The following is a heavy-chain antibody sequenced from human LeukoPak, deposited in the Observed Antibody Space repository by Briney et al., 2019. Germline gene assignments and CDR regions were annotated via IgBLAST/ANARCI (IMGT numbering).Heavy chain of an antibody. V-gene: IGHV3-74*01. J-gene: IGHJ1*01. CDR3: AKFVGIAATGPAEYFQH. Sequence: SGGSLRLSCAASGFTFSSYWMHWVRQAPGKGLVWVSRINSDGSSTSYADSVKGRFTISRDNAKNTLYLQMNSLRAEDTAVYYCAKFVGIAATGPAEYFQHWGQGTLVTVSS. CDR2: INSDGSST. D-gene: IGHD6-13*01. CDR1: GFTFSSYW.